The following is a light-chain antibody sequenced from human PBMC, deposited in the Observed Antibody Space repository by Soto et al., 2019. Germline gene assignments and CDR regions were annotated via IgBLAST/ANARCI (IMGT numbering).Light chain of an antibody. J-gene: IGKJ4*01. CDR3: HQFFRSPIT. Sequence: DILMTKSPASLALSLGERATINGKSDQSFFSNSKKRNHLSWYQQNPGQPPKLLIYWATTRESGVPDRFSGSGSGTDFTLTVSGLQAEDVAIYYCHQFFRSPITFGGGTKVDIK. V-gene: IGKV4-1*01. CDR1: QSFFSNSKKRNH. CDR2: WAT.